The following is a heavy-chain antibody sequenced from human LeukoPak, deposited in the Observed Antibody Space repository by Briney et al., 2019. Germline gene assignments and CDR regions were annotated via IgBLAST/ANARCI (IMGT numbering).Heavy chain of an antibody. J-gene: IGHJ5*02. Sequence: GGSLRLSCAASGFTFDDYGMSWVRQGPGKGLEWVSGINWNGGNTGYADSVKGRFTIFRDNAKNSLYLEMDSLRVEDTALYYCARTSDGNWFDPWGQGTLVTVSS. D-gene: IGHD1-26*01. CDR1: GFTFDDYG. CDR2: INWNGGNT. CDR3: ARTSDGNWFDP. V-gene: IGHV3-20*04.